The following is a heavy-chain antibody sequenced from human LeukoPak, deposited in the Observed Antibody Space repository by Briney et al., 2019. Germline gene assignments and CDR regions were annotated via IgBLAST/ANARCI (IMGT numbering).Heavy chain of an antibody. CDR2: IHHSGST. CDR1: GGSISSGNYY. CDR3: ASHSTPYYDFWSGYYSWFDP. V-gene: IGHV4-39*01. Sequence: SETLSLTCTVSGGSISSGNYYWSWIRQHPGKGLEWIGYIHHSGSTYYNPSLKSRVTISVDTSKNQFSLKLSSVTAADTAVYYCASHSTPYYDFWSGYYSWFDPWGQGTLVTVSS. D-gene: IGHD3-3*01. J-gene: IGHJ5*02.